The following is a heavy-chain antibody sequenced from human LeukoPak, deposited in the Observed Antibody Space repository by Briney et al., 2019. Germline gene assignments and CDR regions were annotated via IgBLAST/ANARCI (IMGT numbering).Heavy chain of an antibody. Sequence: SETLSLTCTVSGGSISSYYWSWIRQPPGKGLEWIGYIYYSGSTNYNPSLKSRVTISVDTSTNQFSLKLSSVTAADTAVYYCARDEGRDGYNSYWGQGTLVTVSS. V-gene: IGHV4-59*01. J-gene: IGHJ4*02. CDR1: GGSISSYY. CDR3: ARDEGRDGYNSY. D-gene: IGHD5-24*01. CDR2: IYYSGST.